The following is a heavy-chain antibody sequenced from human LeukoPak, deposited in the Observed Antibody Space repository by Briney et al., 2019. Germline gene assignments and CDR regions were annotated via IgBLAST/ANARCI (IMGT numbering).Heavy chain of an antibody. CDR2: ISGSGGST. J-gene: IGHJ6*02. Sequence: GGSLRLSCAASGFTFSSYAMSWVRQAPGKGLEWVSAISGSGGSTYYADSVKGRFTISRDNSKNTLYLQMNSLRAEDTAVYYCAKDPMVRGVIYYYYGMDVWGQGTTVTVSS. V-gene: IGHV3-23*01. CDR1: GFTFSSYA. D-gene: IGHD3-10*01. CDR3: AKDPMVRGVIYYYYGMDV.